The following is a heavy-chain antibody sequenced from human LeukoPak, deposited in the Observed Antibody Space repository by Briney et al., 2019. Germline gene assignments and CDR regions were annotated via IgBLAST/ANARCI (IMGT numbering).Heavy chain of an antibody. CDR3: ARADYGSPITMVRGVIDY. J-gene: IGHJ4*02. CDR1: GGSISSGGYS. D-gene: IGHD3-10*01. CDR2: IYHSGST. V-gene: IGHV4-30-2*01. Sequence: SETLSLTCAVSGGSISSGGYSWSWIRQPPGKGLEWIGYIYHSGSTYYNPSLKSRVTISVDRSKNQFSLKLSSVTAADTAVYYCARADYGSPITMVRGVIDYWGQGTLVTVSS.